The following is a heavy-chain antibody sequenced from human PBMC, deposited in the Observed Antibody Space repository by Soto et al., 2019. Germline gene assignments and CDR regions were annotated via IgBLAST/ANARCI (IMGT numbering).Heavy chain of an antibody. V-gene: IGHV3-30*03. CDR2: ISYDGSNK. Sequence: GGSLRLSCAASGFTFSSYGMHWVRQAPGKGLEWVAVISYDGSNKYYADSVKGRFTISRDNSKNTLYLQMNSLRAEDTAVYYCASTTILGGDFSFDYWGQGTLVTVSS. J-gene: IGHJ4*02. CDR1: GFTFSSYG. D-gene: IGHD2-21*02. CDR3: ASTTILGGDFSFDY.